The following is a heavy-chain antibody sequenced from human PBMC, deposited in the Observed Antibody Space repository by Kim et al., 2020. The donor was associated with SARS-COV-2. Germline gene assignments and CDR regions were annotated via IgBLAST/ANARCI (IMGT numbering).Heavy chain of an antibody. J-gene: IGHJ6*02. Sequence: GGSLRLSCAASGFTFSSYAMSWVRQAPGKGLEWVSAISGSGGSTYYADSVKGRFTISRDNSKNTLYLQMNSLRAEDTAVYYCAKVRAPLWFGERGYYYYGMDVWGQGTTVTVSS. CDR3: AKVRAPLWFGERGYYYYGMDV. D-gene: IGHD3-10*01. CDR2: ISGSGGST. CDR1: GFTFSSYA. V-gene: IGHV3-23*01.